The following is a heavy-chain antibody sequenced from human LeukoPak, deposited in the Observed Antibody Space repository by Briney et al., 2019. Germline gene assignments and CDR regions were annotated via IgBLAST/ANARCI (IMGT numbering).Heavy chain of an antibody. J-gene: IGHJ4*02. V-gene: IGHV3-30*14. CDR2: ISYDGSNK. CDR1: GFTFSSYA. D-gene: IGHD5-18*01. Sequence: AGGSLRLSCAASGFTFSSYAMHWVRQAPGKGLEWVAVISYDGSNKYYADSVKGRFTISRDNSKNTLYLQMNSLRAEDTAVYYCARSLYSSTPLFDYWGQGALVTVSS. CDR3: ARSLYSSTPLFDY.